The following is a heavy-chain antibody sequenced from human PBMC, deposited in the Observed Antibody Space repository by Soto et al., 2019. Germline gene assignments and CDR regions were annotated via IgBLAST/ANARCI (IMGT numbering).Heavy chain of an antibody. CDR3: ARRFMEWLFESPVDS. V-gene: IGHV3-30*03. CDR2: ISYDGSNK. Sequence: VGSLRLSCASSVCTFSSYGMHCVRHSPGKGLEWVAVISYDGSNKYYTDSVKGRFTISRDNSKNTLYLQMNSLTTDDTAVYYCARRFMEWLFESPVDSWGQGTLVNVSS. D-gene: IGHD3-3*01. CDR1: VCTFSSYG. J-gene: IGHJ5*01.